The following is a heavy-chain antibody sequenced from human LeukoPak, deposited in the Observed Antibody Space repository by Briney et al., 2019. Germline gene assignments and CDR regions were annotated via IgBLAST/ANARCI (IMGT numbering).Heavy chain of an antibody. D-gene: IGHD6-13*01. J-gene: IGHJ4*02. CDR2: IYWDDDK. Sequence: SGPTLVKPTQTLRLTCTFSGISFSTRAVGVGWIRQPPGKALEWHALIYWDDDKRYIPSLKSRLTITKDTSKNQVVLTMTNMDPVDTATYYCAHRHRGAAGGTWSHWGQGTLVTVSS. V-gene: IGHV2-5*02. CDR3: AHRHRGAAGGTWSH. CDR1: GISFSTRAVG.